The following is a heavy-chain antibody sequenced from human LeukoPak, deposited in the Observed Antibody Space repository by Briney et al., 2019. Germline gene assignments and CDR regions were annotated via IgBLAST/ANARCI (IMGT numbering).Heavy chain of an antibody. J-gene: IGHJ3*02. V-gene: IGHV4-59*01. CDR3: AREGMGAFDI. CDR2: IYYSGST. Sequence: PSETVSLTCTVSGGSISSYYWSWIRQPPGKGLEWIGYIYYSGSTNYNPSLKSRVTISVDTSKNQFSLKLSSVTAADTAVYYCAREGMGAFDIWGQGTMVTVSS. CDR1: GGSISSYY. D-gene: IGHD6-13*01.